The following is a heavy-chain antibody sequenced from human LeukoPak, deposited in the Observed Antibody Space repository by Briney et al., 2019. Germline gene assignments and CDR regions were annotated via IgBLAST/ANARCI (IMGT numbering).Heavy chain of an antibody. D-gene: IGHD3-10*02. CDR3: ARDLHYYVAMGV. CDR1: GFAFSAYA. Sequence: GGSLRLSCEASGFAFSAYAMTWVRQAPGQGLEWVSSIGSDNKPHYSESVKGRFAISRDNSKSMLFLQLNSLRAEDTALYYCARDLHYYVAMGVWGQGTTVTVSS. CDR2: IGSDNKP. V-gene: IGHV3-23*01. J-gene: IGHJ6*02.